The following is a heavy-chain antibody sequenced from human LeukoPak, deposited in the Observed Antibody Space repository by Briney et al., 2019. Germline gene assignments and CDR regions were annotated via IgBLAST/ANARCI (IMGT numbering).Heavy chain of an antibody. V-gene: IGHV4-59*01. J-gene: IGHJ6*02. CDR1: GGSISSYY. D-gene: IGHD3-22*01. CDR2: IYYSGST. Sequence: PSETLSLTCTVSGGSISSYYWSWIRQPPGKGLEWIGYIYYSGSTNYNPSLKSRVTISVDTSKNQFSLKLSSVTAADTAVYYCARAAMYYDGSGYGHLDVWGQGTTVTVSS. CDR3: ARAAMYYDGSGYGHLDV.